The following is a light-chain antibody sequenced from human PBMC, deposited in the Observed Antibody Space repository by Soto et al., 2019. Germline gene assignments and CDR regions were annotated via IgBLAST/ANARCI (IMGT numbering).Light chain of an antibody. Sequence: DIQMTQSPSSLSASIGDRVTITCRASQNIGSFLNWYQQKPGEAPRLLVYSAFGIQSGVPSRFNASGSGTDFTLSISSLQPEDFSTYYCQQGSATPITFGLGTRLDTK. CDR2: SAF. V-gene: IGKV1-39*01. CDR3: QQGSATPIT. CDR1: QNIGSF. J-gene: IGKJ5*01.